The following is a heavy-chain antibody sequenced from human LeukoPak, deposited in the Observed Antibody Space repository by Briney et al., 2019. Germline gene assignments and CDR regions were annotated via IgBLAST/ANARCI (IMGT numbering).Heavy chain of an antibody. CDR2: IYYSGST. CDR3: ARGGQYMSARWYGGAYYYMDV. D-gene: IGHD6-13*01. CDR1: GGSISSSSYY. V-gene: IGHV4-39*01. J-gene: IGHJ6*03. Sequence: PSETLSLTCTVSGGSISSSSYYWGWIRQPPGKGLEWIGSIYYSGSTYYNPSLKSRVTISVDTSKNQISLKLSSVTAADTGVYFCARGGQYMSARWYGGAYYYMDVWGKGTTVTVSS.